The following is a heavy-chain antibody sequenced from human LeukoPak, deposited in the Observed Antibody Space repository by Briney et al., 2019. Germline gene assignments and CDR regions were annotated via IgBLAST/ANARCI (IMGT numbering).Heavy chain of an antibody. CDR3: ARNLRGGYLDY. CDR2: INPSGGST. V-gene: IGHV1-46*01. D-gene: IGHD4-23*01. Sequence: GASVKVSCKASGYTFTSYYMHWVRQAPGQGLEWMGIINPSGGSTSYAQKFQGRVTMTRDTSTSTAYMELRSLRSDDTAVYYCARNLRGGYLDYWGQGTLVTVSS. CDR1: GYTFTSYY. J-gene: IGHJ4*02.